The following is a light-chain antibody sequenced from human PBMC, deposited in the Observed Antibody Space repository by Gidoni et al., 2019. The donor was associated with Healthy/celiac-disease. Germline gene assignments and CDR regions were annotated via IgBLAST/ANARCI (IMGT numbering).Light chain of an antibody. J-gene: IGLJ3*02. CDR2: DVR. CDR3: CSYAGSYTWV. V-gene: IGLV2-11*01. CDR1: SSDGGGYNH. Sequence: QSALTQPRPVSGSPGQSVTLSCPGTSSDGGGYNHVSWYQQHPGKAPKLMISDVRKRPSGVPDRFSGSKSGNTASLTSSGLQAEDEADYYCCSYAGSYTWVFGGGTKLTVL.